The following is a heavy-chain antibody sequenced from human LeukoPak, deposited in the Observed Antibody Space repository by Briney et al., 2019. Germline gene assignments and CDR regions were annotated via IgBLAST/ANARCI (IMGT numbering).Heavy chain of an antibody. Sequence: GSSVKVFCKASGGTFSSYTIRWVRQAPGQGLEWMGRLIPIFGTANYAQKFQGRVTITTDESTSTAYMELSSLRSEDTAVYYCAVDPYSNTAMVLTWGQGTLVTVSS. V-gene: IGHV1-69*05. CDR2: LIPIFGTA. CDR1: GGTFSSYT. J-gene: IGHJ4*02. D-gene: IGHD5-18*01. CDR3: AVDPYSNTAMVLT.